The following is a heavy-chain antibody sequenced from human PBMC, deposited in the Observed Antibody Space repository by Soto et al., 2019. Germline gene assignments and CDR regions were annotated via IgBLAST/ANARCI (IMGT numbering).Heavy chain of an antibody. CDR3: ARVANGAAVDY. D-gene: IGHD2-8*01. CDR2: IYYSGST. Sequence: QVQLQESGPGLVKPSQTLSLTCIVSGGSTSSGGYYWSWIRQHPGKGLEWIGYIYYSGSTYYNPSLKSRGTXSXATSQNQFYLELSAVTAADTAVYYCARVANGAAVDYWGQGTLVTVSA. J-gene: IGHJ4*02. V-gene: IGHV4-31*03. CDR1: GGSTSSGGYY.